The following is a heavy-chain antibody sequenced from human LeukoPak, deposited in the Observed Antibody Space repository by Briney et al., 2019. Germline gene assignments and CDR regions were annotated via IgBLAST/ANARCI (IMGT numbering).Heavy chain of an antibody. V-gene: IGHV3-30*18. J-gene: IGHJ4*02. D-gene: IGHD2-2*01. CDR2: ISYDGSNK. Sequence: GGSLRLSCAASGFTFSSYGMHWVRQAPGKGLEWVAVISYDGSNKYYADSVKGRFTISRDNSKNTLYLQMNSLRAEDTAVHYCAKGLYRYCSSTSCQTAGYWGQGTLVTVSS. CDR1: GFTFSSYG. CDR3: AKGLYRYCSSTSCQTAGY.